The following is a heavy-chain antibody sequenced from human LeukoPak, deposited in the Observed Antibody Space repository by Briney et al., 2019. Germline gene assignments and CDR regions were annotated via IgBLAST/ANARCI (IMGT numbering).Heavy chain of an antibody. J-gene: IGHJ4*02. D-gene: IGHD6-25*01. CDR2: IESMSVGGTT. Sequence: PGGSLRLSWAASGFTVSNAWTSWVSQAPGKGREVVGCIESMSVGGTTAYAAPVKGRFTLSRNDSKNTLYLQMNSLKTEDTAVYYCTTGGYYFDYWGQGALVTVSS. V-gene: IGHV3-15*04. CDR1: GFTVSNAW. CDR3: TTGGYYFDY.